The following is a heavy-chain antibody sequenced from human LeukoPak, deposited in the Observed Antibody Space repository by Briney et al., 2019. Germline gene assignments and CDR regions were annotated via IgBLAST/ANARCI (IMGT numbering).Heavy chain of an antibody. D-gene: IGHD3-3*01. CDR1: GGSFSGYY. V-gene: IGHV4-34*01. CDR3: ARDPTYYDFWSGYYAGGLFDY. Sequence: KPSETLSLTCAVYGGSFSGYYWSWIRQPPGKGLEWIGEINHSGSTNYNPSLKSRVTISVDTSKNQISLKLSSVTAADTAVYYCARDPTYYDFWSGYYAGGLFDYWGQGTLVTVSS. J-gene: IGHJ4*02. CDR2: INHSGST.